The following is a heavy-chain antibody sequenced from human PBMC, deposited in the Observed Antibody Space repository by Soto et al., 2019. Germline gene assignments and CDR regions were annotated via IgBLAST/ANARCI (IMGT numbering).Heavy chain of an antibody. V-gene: IGHV3-23*01. CDR1: GFTFSSYA. CDR2: ISGSGGST. J-gene: IGHJ5*01. Sequence: GGFLRLSCAASGFTFSSYAMSWVRQAPGKGLEWVSAISGSGGSTYYADSVKGRFTISRDNSKNTLYLQMNSLRAEDTAVYYCAKASHKYSSGWYDCWGQGTLVTVSS. D-gene: IGHD6-19*01. CDR3: AKASHKYSSGWYDC.